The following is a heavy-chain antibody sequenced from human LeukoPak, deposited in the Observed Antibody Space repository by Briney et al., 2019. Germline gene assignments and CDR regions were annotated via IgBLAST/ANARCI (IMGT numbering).Heavy chain of an antibody. CDR3: AREMATSFDY. D-gene: IGHD5-24*01. J-gene: IGHJ4*02. Sequence: SQTLSLTCTVSGGSISSGSYYWSWIRQPAGKGLEWIGRIYTSGSTNYNPSLKSRVTISVDTSKNQFSLKLSSVTAADTAVYYCAREMATSFDYWDQGTLVTVSS. CDR1: GGSISSGSYY. V-gene: IGHV4-61*02. CDR2: IYTSGST.